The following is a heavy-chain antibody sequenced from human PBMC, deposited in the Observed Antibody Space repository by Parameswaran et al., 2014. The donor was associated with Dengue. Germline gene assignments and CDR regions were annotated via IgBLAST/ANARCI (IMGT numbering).Heavy chain of an antibody. CDR2: ISGSGGST. D-gene: IGHD3-10*01. V-gene: IGHV3-23*01. J-gene: IGHJ6*02. Sequence: WIRQPPGKGLEWVSAISGSGGSTYYADSVKGRFTISRDNAKNSLYLQMNSLRDEDTAVYYCARARDYYGSGSYYEEYYYYGMDVWGQGTTVTVSS. CDR3: ARARDYYGSGSYYEEYYYYGMDV.